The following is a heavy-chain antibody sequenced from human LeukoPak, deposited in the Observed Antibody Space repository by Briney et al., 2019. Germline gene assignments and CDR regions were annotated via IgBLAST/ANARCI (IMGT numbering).Heavy chain of an antibody. D-gene: IGHD1-26*01. CDR2: IYYIGST. V-gene: IGHV4-59*01. Sequence: SETLCLTCTAAGVSISSDYLSWIRQPPGKGPEWIWYIYYIGSTNYNPALKRRITISLDTSKSHFSLKLSSVTAADTAVYYCARVVGATGSSDYWGQGTLVTVSS. J-gene: IGHJ4*02. CDR3: ARVVGATGSSDY. CDR1: GVSISSDY.